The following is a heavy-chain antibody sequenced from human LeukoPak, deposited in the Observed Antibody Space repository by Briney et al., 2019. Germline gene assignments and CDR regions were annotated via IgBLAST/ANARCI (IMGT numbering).Heavy chain of an antibody. CDR1: GFTFSSYG. CDR2: IWYDGSNK. CDR3: ARGMTGQQLVYYYYYYMDV. J-gene: IGHJ6*03. V-gene: IGHV3-33*01. Sequence: PGRSLRLSCAASGFTFSSYGMHWVRQAPGKGLEWVAVIWYDGSNKYYVDSVKGRFTISRDNSKNTLYLQMNSLRAEDTAVYYCARGMTGQQLVYYYYYYMDVWGKGTTVTVSS. D-gene: IGHD6-13*01.